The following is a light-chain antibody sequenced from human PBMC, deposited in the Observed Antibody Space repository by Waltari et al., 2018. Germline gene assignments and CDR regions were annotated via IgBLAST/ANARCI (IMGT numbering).Light chain of an antibody. J-gene: IGLJ1*01. CDR3: CSYADTSTYV. CDR2: DVY. V-gene: IGLV2-11*01. CDR1: SSDVGNYNY. Sequence: QSALTQPRSVSGSPGQSVTISCTGASSDVGNYNYVSWYQQHPGKAPKVILYDVYNRPSGVPDRFSGSKSGNTASLTISGLQAEDEADYYCCSYADTSTYVFGTGTQVLVL.